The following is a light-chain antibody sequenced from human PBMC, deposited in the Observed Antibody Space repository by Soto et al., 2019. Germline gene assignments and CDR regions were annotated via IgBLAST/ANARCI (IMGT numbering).Light chain of an antibody. V-gene: IGKV1-5*03. Sequence: DIQMTQYPSTLSASVGDRVTITCRASQSISGGLAWYQQKPGKAPKLLIYKASRLESGVPSRFSGSGSGTDFTLTISSLQPEDFGTYYCQQSFSTPRTFGQGTKVDIK. CDR3: QQSFSTPRT. CDR1: QSISGG. CDR2: KAS. J-gene: IGKJ1*01.